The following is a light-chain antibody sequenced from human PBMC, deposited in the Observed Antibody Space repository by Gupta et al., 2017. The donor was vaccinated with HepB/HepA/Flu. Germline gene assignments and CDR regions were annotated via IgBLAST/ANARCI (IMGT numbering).Light chain of an antibody. CDR3: SSYTSSSTPCV. CDR1: SSDVGGYNY. CDR2: DVS. J-gene: IGLJ2*01. V-gene: IGLV2-14*03. Sequence: QSALTQPASVSGSPGQSITISCTGTSSDVGGYNYVSWYQQHPGKAPKLMIYDVSNRPSGVSNRFSGSKSGNTASLTISGLQAEYEADYYCSSYTSSSTPCVFGGGTKLTVL.